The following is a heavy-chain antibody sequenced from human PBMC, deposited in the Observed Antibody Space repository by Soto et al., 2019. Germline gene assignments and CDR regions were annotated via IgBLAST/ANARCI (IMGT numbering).Heavy chain of an antibody. CDR1: GYTFTHFG. CDR3: ARDVPASGVATLDY. Sequence: QAQLVQSGPEVKKPGASVKVSCKASGYTFTHFGISWVRQGPGQGLEWIGWVSAYNGNTNFPQNFQGRLTLTTDTSTNTAYMELRGLTSGDTAFYYCARDVPASGVATLDYWGQGTLVTVSS. J-gene: IGHJ4*02. CDR2: VSAYNGNT. V-gene: IGHV1-18*01. D-gene: IGHD3-3*01.